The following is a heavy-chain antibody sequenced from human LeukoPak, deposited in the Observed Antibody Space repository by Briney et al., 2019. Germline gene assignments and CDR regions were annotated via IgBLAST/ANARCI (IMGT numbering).Heavy chain of an antibody. CDR2: IYYSGST. V-gene: IGHV4-39*01. J-gene: IGHJ3*02. CDR1: GGSISSGSYY. Sequence: SETLSLTCTVSGGSISSGSYYWGWIRQTPGKGLEWIGSIYYSGSTYYNPSLKSRVTISIDTSKNQFSLKLSSVTAADTAVYYCARVRLLVRITMIVASAFDIWGQGTMVTVSS. CDR3: ARVRLLVRITMIVASAFDI. D-gene: IGHD3-22*01.